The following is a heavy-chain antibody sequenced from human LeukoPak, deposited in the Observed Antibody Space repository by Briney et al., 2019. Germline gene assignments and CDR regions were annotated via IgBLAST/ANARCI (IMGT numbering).Heavy chain of an antibody. Sequence: ASVKVSCKASGYTFTGYYMHWVRQAPGQGLKWMGWINPSSGSTNYAQKFQGRVTMTRGTSISAAYMELSRLRSDDTAVYYCARDPWFGEGGWFDPWGQGTLVTVSS. D-gene: IGHD3-10*01. J-gene: IGHJ5*02. CDR2: INPSSGST. V-gene: IGHV1-2*02. CDR1: GYTFTGYY. CDR3: ARDPWFGEGGWFDP.